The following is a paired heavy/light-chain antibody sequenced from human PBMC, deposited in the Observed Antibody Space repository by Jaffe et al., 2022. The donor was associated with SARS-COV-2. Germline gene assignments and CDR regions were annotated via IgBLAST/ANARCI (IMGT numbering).Light chain of an antibody. V-gene: IGKV3-11*01. J-gene: IGKJ5*01. CDR2: DAS. Sequence: EIVLTQSPATLSLSPGERATLSCRASQSVSSYLAWYQQKPGQAPRLLIYDASNRATGIPARFSGSGSGTDFTLTISSLEPEDFAVYYCQQRSNWPPVTFGQGTRLEIK. CDR1: QSVSSY. CDR3: QQRSNWPPVT.
Heavy chain of an antibody. V-gene: IGHV2-70*01. Sequence: QVTLRESGPALVKPTQTLTLTCTFSGFSLSTSGMCVSWIRQPPGKALEWLALIDWDDDKYYSTSLKTRLTISKDTSKNQVVLTMTNMDPVDTATYYCARTSTSSSSWYTPYYFDYWGQGTLVTVSS. CDR2: IDWDDDK. CDR3: ARTSTSSSSWYTPYYFDY. D-gene: IGHD6-13*01. J-gene: IGHJ4*02. CDR1: GFSLSTSGMC.